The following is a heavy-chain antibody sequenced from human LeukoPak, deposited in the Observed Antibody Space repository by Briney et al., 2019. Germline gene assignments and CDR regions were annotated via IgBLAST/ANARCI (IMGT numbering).Heavy chain of an antibody. CDR1: GFTFSSYA. D-gene: IGHD2-15*01. CDR3: AKFPMTLYCSGGSCYFDY. J-gene: IGHJ4*02. Sequence: PGGSLRLSCAASGFTFSSYAMSWVRQAPGKGLEWVSAISGSGGSIYYADSVKGRFTISRDNSKNTLYLQMNSLRAEDTAVYYCAKFPMTLYCSGGSCYFDYWGQGTLVTVSS. V-gene: IGHV3-23*01. CDR2: ISGSGGSI.